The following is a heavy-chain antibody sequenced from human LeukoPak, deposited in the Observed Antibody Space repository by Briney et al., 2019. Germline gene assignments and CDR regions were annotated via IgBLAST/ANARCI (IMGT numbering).Heavy chain of an antibody. V-gene: IGHV4-4*07. J-gene: IGHJ5*02. CDR1: GGSISRYY. CDR2: IYTSGST. D-gene: IGHD2/OR15-2a*01. CDR3: VRDWAPREGLFYWFDP. Sequence: SETLSLTCTVSGGSISRYYWSWIRQPAGKGLEWIGRIYTSGSTNYNPSLKSRVTMSVDTSKNQVSPKLSSVPSAGTAGEYFVRDWAPREGLFYWFDPWGQGTLVTVSS.